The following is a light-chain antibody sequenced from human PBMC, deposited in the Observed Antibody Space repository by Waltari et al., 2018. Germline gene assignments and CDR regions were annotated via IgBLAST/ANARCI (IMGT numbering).Light chain of an antibody. Sequence: EIVLTQSPGTLSLSPGERATISCRTSQSVGRTLAWYQQKPGQAPSLLIYGASIRATGIPNRFSGSGSGTDFSLTISRLEPEDFAVYYCQHYVRLPVTFGQGTKVEIK. V-gene: IGKV3-20*01. CDR2: GAS. CDR3: QHYVRLPVT. CDR1: QSVGRT. J-gene: IGKJ1*01.